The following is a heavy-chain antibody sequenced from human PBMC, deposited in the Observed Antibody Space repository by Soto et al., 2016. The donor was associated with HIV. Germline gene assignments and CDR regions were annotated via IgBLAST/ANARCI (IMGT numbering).Heavy chain of an antibody. D-gene: IGHD3-9*01. Sequence: EVQLVESGGGLVKPGGSLRLSCAASGFTFSSYNMNWVRQAPGKGLEWVSSISSSSSDIYYADSVKGRFTISRDNAKNSLYLQMNSLRAEDTAIYYCASDYFDWSAFDCWAREPWSPSPQ. V-gene: IGHV3-21*01. CDR1: GFTFSSYN. CDR2: ISSSSSDI. J-gene: IGHJ4*02. CDR3: ASDYFDWSAFDC.